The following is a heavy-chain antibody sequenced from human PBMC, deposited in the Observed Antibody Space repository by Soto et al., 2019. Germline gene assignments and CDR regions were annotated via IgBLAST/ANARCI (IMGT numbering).Heavy chain of an antibody. CDR1: GFTFSSYA. V-gene: IGHV3-23*01. CDR3: AKGSATSRPYYFDY. Sequence: VGSLRLSCVASGFTFSSYAMSWVRQAPGKGLEWVSAITGDGGDTFHADSVRGRLTISRDNSRNTLYLQMDSLRAEDTALYYCAKGSATSRPYYFDYWGQGTLVTVSS. CDR2: ITGDGGDT. J-gene: IGHJ4*02.